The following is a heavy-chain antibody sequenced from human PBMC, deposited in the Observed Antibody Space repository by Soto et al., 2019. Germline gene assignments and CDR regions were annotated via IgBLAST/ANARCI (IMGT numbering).Heavy chain of an antibody. CDR1: GFTFSSYA. V-gene: IGHV3-23*01. CDR3: AKGSATSRPYYFDY. Sequence: VGSLRLSCVASGFTFSSYAMSWVRQAPGKGLEWVSAITGDGGDTFHADSVRGRLTISRDNSRNTLYLQMDSLRAEDTALYYCAKGSATSRPYYFDYWGQGTLVTVSS. CDR2: ITGDGGDT. J-gene: IGHJ4*02.